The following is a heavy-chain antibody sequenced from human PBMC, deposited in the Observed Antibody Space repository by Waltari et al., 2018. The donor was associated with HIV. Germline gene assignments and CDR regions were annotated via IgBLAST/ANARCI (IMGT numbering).Heavy chain of an antibody. CDR3: ARDLGYSYGYVSDY. J-gene: IGHJ4*02. CDR2: IKEEGREK. V-gene: IGHV3-7*01. Sequence: EVQLVESGGGLVQPGGSLRLSCAASGFTFSSYWMSWVRQAPGKGVGGGAKIKEEGREKSLVDSVKGRFTISRDNAKNSLYLQRNSLRAEDTAVYYCARDLGYSYGYVSDYWGQGTLVTVSS. D-gene: IGHD5-18*01. CDR1: GFTFSSYW.